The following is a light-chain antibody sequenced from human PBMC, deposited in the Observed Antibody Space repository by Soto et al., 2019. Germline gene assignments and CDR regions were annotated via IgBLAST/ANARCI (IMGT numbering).Light chain of an antibody. CDR2: DAS. J-gene: IGKJ3*01. CDR1: QSVRSY. Sequence: EIVLTQSPATLSLSPGERATLSCRASQSVRSYLAWYQQKPGQAPRLLIYDASNRATGIPARFSGSGSGTDFTLTISSLEPEDFAVYYCQQRSNWPPLVGPGTKVDIE. V-gene: IGKV3-11*01. CDR3: QQRSNWPPL.